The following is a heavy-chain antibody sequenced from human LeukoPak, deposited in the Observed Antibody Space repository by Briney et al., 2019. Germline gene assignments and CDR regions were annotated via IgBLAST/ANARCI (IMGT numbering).Heavy chain of an antibody. CDR1: GGTFSSYA. D-gene: IGHD2-2*01. J-gene: IGHJ6*03. CDR3: ARGVPVPCYYYYMDV. CDR2: IIPIFGTA. V-gene: IGHV1-69*05. Sequence: ASVKVSCKASGGTFSSYAISWVRQAPGQGLEWMGGIIPIFGTANYAQKFQGRVTITTDESTSTAYMELSSLRSEDTAVYYCARGVPVPCYYYYMDVWGKGTTVTVSS.